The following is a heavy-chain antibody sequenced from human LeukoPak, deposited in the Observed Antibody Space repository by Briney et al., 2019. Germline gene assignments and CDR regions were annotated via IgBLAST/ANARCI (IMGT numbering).Heavy chain of an antibody. J-gene: IGHJ4*02. CDR3: ARDKGSYDSSGYYSGVY. Sequence: SVKVSCKASGYTFTSYGISWVRQAPGQGLEWMGGIIPIFGTANYAQKFQGRVTITADESTSTAYMELSSLRSEDTAVYYCARDKGSYDSSGYYSGVYWGQGTLVTVSS. D-gene: IGHD3-22*01. CDR1: GYTFTSYG. V-gene: IGHV1-69*13. CDR2: IIPIFGTA.